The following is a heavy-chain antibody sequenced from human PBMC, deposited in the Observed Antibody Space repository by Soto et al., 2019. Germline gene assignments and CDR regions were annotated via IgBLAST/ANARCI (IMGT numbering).Heavy chain of an antibody. Sequence: QVQLVQSGAEVKKPGASVKVSCNASGYTLSDYFMHWVRQAPGQGLEWMGTINPRGGSTRYAENFQGRVTMTSDTSTSTVYMELSSLRSDDTAVFYCARGSGSFVYGRDVWGQGTRVTVSS. CDR3: ARGSGSFVYGRDV. V-gene: IGHV1-46*01. CDR1: GYTLSDYF. CDR2: INPRGGST. D-gene: IGHD3-10*01. J-gene: IGHJ6*02.